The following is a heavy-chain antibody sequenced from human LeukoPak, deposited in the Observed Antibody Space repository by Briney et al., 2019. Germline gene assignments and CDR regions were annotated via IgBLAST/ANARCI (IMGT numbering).Heavy chain of an antibody. J-gene: IGHJ4*02. CDR3: AREYGSGSYRFDY. V-gene: IGHV4-39*07. CDR2: IYYSGST. CDR1: GGSISSSSYY. D-gene: IGHD3-10*01. Sequence: SETLSLTCTVSGGSISSSSYYWGWIRQPPGKGLEWIGSIYYSGSTYYNPSLKSRVTIPVDTSKNQFSLKLSSVTAADTAVYYCAREYGSGSYRFDYWGQGTLVTVSS.